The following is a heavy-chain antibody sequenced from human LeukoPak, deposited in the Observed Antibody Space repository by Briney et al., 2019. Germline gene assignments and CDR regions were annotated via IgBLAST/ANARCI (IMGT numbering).Heavy chain of an antibody. CDR1: GYTFTNYF. CDR3: ARLTLYGSGSYYKD. V-gene: IGHV1-46*01. Sequence: ASVTVSFKASGYTFTNYFMHWVRQAPGQGLEWVGVINPNDGTTSYAQRFQGRVTMTTDTSTSTVYMDLRSLRSDDTAVYYCARLTLYGSGSYYKDGGQGTLVTVS. J-gene: IGHJ4*02. CDR2: INPNDGTT. D-gene: IGHD3-10*01.